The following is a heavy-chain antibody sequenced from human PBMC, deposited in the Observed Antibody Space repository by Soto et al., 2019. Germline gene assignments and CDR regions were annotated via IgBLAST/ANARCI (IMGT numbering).Heavy chain of an antibody. J-gene: IGHJ4*02. D-gene: IGHD1-26*01. Sequence: EVQLLESGGGLVQPGGSLRLSCAASGFTFSSYAMSWVRQAPGKGLERVSVISGSGGSTYYADSVKGRFTISRDNSKNTLYLQMNSLRAEDTAVYYCAKRGSGSYYIDWGQGTLVNVSS. V-gene: IGHV3-23*01. CDR2: ISGSGGST. CDR3: AKRGSGSYYID. CDR1: GFTFSSYA.